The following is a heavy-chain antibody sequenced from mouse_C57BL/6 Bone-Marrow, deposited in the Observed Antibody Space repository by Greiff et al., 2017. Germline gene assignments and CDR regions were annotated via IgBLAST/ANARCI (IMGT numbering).Heavy chain of an antibody. D-gene: IGHD2-3*01. CDR1: GYTFTDYY. CDR3: AREGWAYAMDY. V-gene: IGHV1-76*01. J-gene: IGHJ4*01. Sequence: VQLQQSGAELVRPGASVKLSCKASGYTFTDYYINWVKQRPGQGLEWIARIYPGSGNTYYNEKFKGKATLTAEKSSSTAYMQLSRLTSEDSAVYFWAREGWAYAMDYWGQGTSVTVSS. CDR2: IYPGSGNT.